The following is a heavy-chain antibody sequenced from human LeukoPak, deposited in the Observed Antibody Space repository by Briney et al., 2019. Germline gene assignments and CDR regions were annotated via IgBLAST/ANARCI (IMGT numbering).Heavy chain of an antibody. CDR1: GFTFSSYA. J-gene: IGHJ4*02. Sequence: PPGGSLRLSCAASGFTFSSYAMSWVRQAPGKGLEWVSAISGSGGSTYYADSVKGRFTISRDNSKNTLYLQMNSLRAEDTAVYYCAKAHAFTMIVVVIRYYFDYWGQGTLVTVSS. CDR3: AKAHAFTMIVVVIRYYFDY. CDR2: ISGSGGST. V-gene: IGHV3-23*01. D-gene: IGHD3-22*01.